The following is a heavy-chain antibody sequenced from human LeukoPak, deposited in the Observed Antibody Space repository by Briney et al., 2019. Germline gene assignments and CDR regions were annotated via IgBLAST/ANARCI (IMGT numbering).Heavy chain of an antibody. CDR3: ARVRYGGNGHFDY. CDR2: IYYSGST. CDR1: GGSISSYY. D-gene: IGHD4-23*01. Sequence: SETLSLTCTVSGGSISSYYWSWTRQPPGKGLEWIGYIYYSGSTNYNPSLKSRVTISVDTSKNQFSLKLSSVTAADTAVYYCARVRYGGNGHFDYWGQGTLVTVSS. V-gene: IGHV4-59*01. J-gene: IGHJ4*02.